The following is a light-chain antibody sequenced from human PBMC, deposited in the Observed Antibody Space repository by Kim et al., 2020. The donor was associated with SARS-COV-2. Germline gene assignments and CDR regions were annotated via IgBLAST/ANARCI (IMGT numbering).Light chain of an antibody. CDR1: QSVYSNY. CDR3: QQYGSSWT. J-gene: IGKJ1*01. Sequence: EIVLTQSPGTLSLSPGERATLSCRASQSVYSNYLAWYLQKPGQAPRLLIHGASSRATGIPDRFSGSGSGTDFTLTINRLQPDDFAVYYCQQYGSSWTFGQGTKVDIK. V-gene: IGKV3-20*01. CDR2: GAS.